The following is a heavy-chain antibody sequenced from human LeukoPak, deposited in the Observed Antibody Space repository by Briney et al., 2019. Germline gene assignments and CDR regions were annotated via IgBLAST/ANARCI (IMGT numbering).Heavy chain of an antibody. Sequence: HTGGSLRLSCAASGFTFSSYAMNWVRQAPGKGLEWVSSISGSGGSTHSADSVKGRFTISRDNSKNTLYLQMNSLRVEDTAVYYCAKTHQSKTWIQLWFLPDYWGQGTLVTVSS. D-gene: IGHD5-18*01. V-gene: IGHV3-23*01. CDR3: AKTHQSKTWIQLWFLPDY. CDR1: GFTFSSYA. CDR2: ISGSGGST. J-gene: IGHJ4*02.